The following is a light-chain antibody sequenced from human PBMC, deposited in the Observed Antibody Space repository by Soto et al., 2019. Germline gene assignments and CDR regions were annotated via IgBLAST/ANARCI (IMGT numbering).Light chain of an antibody. CDR2: AAS. V-gene: IGKV1-39*01. CDR3: RHRYIRPPT. J-gene: IGKJ5*01. Sequence: EIEVTQYPSSQSASVGDRVTITCRASQSISNHLYWYQQKPGKPPKLLIFAASSLQSGVPSRFSGSGSGPDFTLTISSLQPEDFATYYCRHRYIRPPTFGQGT. CDR1: QSISNH.